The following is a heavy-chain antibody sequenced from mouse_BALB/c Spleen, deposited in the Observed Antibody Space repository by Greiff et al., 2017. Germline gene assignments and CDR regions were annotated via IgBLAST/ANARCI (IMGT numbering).Heavy chain of an antibody. CDR1: GFNIKDTY. J-gene: IGHJ3*01. V-gene: IGHV14-3*02. D-gene: IGHD2-14*01. CDR3: ARYHYRYASFAY. Sequence: VHVKQSGAELVKPGASVKLSCTASGFNIKDTYMHWVKQRPEQGLEWIGRIDPANGNTKYDPKFQGKATITADTSSNTAYLQLSSLTSEDTAVYYCARYHYRYASFAYWGQGTLVTVSA. CDR2: IDPANGNT.